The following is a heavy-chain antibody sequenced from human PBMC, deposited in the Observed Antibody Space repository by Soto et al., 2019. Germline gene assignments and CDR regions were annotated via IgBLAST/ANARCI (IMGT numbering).Heavy chain of an antibody. CDR3: ARGGYSYGSGWFDP. CDR1: GGSFSGYY. Sequence: ETLSLTCAVYGGSFSGYYWSWIRQPPGKGLEWIGEINHSGSTNYNPSLKSRVTISVDTSKNQFSLKLSSVTAADTAVYYCARGGYSYGSGWFDPWGQGTLVTVSS. D-gene: IGHD5-18*01. V-gene: IGHV4-34*01. J-gene: IGHJ5*02. CDR2: INHSGST.